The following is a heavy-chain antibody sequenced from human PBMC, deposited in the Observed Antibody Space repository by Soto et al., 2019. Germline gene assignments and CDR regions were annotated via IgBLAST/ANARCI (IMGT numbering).Heavy chain of an antibody. CDR3: ASRDYDFWSGYYRDYYYGMDV. Sequence: QVQLQESGPGLVKPSQTLSLTCTVSGGSISSGDYYWSWIRQPPGKGLEWIGYIYYSGSTYYNPSLKRRVTISVDTSKNQFSLKLSSVTAADTAVYYCASRDYDFWSGYYRDYYYGMDVWGQGTTVTVSS. J-gene: IGHJ6*02. V-gene: IGHV4-30-4*01. CDR2: IYYSGST. D-gene: IGHD3-3*01. CDR1: GGSISSGDYY.